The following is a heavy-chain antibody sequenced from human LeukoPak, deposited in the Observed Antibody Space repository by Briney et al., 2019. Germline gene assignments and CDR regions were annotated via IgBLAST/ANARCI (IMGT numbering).Heavy chain of an antibody. CDR2: INNSGGRT. J-gene: IGHJ4*02. Sequence: GGSLRLSCAASGFTFSSYAMSWVRQAPEKGLEWVSAINNSGGRTYYADSVKGRFTISRDNSKNTLYLQMNSLRAEDTAVYYCAKDPDYGDDFWGQGTLVTVSS. D-gene: IGHD4-17*01. V-gene: IGHV3-23*01. CDR1: GFTFSSYA. CDR3: AKDPDYGDDF.